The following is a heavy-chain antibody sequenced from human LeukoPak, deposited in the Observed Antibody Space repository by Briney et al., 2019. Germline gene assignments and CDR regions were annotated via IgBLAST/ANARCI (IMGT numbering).Heavy chain of an antibody. V-gene: IGHV1-69*04. CDR1: GGTFSSYA. J-gene: IGHJ6*02. Sequence: ASVKVSCKASGGTFSSYAISWVRQAPGQGLEWMGRIIPILGIANYAQKFQGRVTITADKSTSTAYMELSSLRSEDTAVYYCANQPLSGSYYYYYGMDVWGQGTTVTVSS. CDR2: IIPILGIA. CDR3: ANQPLSGSYYYYYGMDV. D-gene: IGHD1-26*01.